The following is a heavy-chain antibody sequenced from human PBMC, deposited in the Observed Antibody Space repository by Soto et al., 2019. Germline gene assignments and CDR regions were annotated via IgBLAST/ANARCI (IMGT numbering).Heavy chain of an antibody. V-gene: IGHV1-18*01. J-gene: IGHJ4*02. CDR1: GYTFTSYG. D-gene: IGHD3-3*01. Sequence: ASVKVSCKASGYTFTSYGISWLLQAPGQGLEWMGWISAYNGNTNYAQKLQGRVTMTTDTSTSTAYMELRSLRSDDTAVYYCAINHYDFWSGSNFDYWGQGTLVTVSS. CDR2: ISAYNGNT. CDR3: AINHYDFWSGSNFDY.